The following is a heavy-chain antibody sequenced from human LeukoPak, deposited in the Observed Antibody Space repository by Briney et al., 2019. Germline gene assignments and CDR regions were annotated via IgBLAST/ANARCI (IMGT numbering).Heavy chain of an antibody. Sequence: GGSLRLSCAASGFTVSSNYMSWVRQAPGKGLEWVSVIYSGGSTYYADSVKGRFTIPRDNSKNTLYLQMNSLRAEDTAVYYCARDRIGTGRWLQPEYYFDYWGQGTLVTVSS. CDR1: GFTVSSNY. CDR2: IYSGGST. D-gene: IGHD5-24*01. V-gene: IGHV3-66*02. J-gene: IGHJ4*02. CDR3: ARDRIGTGRWLQPEYYFDY.